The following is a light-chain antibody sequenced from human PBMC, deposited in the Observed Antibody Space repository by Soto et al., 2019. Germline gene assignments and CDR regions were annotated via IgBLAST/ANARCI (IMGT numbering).Light chain of an antibody. J-gene: IGKJ1*01. CDR2: GAS. Sequence: EIVLTQSPATLSLSPGERATLSCRASQSVSSYLAWYQQKPGQAHRLLIYGASSRATGIQDRFSGSGSGTDFTLTISRLEPEDFAVYYCQQYGSSRWTFGQGTKVDIK. V-gene: IGKV3-20*01. CDR1: QSVSSY. CDR3: QQYGSSRWT.